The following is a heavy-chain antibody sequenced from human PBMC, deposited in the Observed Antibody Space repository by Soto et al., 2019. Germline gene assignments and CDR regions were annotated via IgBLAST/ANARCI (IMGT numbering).Heavy chain of an antibody. J-gene: IGHJ4*02. CDR2: ITAENGNT. D-gene: IGHD5-12*01. CDR1: GYSFTSYG. Sequence: QIQLVQSGAEVKKPGASVKVSCKASGYSFTSYGITWVRQAPGQGPEWLGWITAENGNTNYAQKLQGRSTMTTDTSTNTAFMELSGLRSDDTAVYYCARVVLEWLPTSGFDYWGQGTLVTVSS. CDR3: ARVVLEWLPTSGFDY. V-gene: IGHV1-18*04.